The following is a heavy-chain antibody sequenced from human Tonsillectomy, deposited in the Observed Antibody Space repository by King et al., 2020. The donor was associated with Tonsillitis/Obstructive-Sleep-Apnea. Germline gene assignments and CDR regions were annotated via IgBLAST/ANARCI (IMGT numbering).Heavy chain of an antibody. J-gene: IGHJ6*02. V-gene: IGHV3-30*04. CDR3: AGDLRYFEDCYGMDV. CDR1: GFTFSSYT. D-gene: IGHD3-9*01. Sequence: VQLVESGGGVVQPGRSLRLSCAASGFTFSSYTMHWVRQAPGKGLEWVAVISYDGSNKYYADSVKGRFTISRDNSKNTLYLQMNSLRAEDTAVYYCAGDLRYFEDCYGMDVWGQGTTVTVSS. CDR2: ISYDGSNK.